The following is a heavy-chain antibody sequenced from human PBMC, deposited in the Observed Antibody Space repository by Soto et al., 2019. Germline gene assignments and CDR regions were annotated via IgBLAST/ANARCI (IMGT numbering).Heavy chain of an antibody. D-gene: IGHD3-10*01. V-gene: IGHV3-15*01. CDR1: GFAFSNTW. Sequence: EVQLVESGGGFVKPGGSLRLSCAASGFAFSNTWMGWVRQAPGKGLEWVGRSKSNNDGGTTEYAAPVKDRVTISRDYSKNTLYVQMNNLKAEDSAVYFCTTDQGNHYGFYSFDYWGQGTLVTVSS. CDR2: SKSNNDGGTT. CDR3: TTDQGNHYGFYSFDY. J-gene: IGHJ4*02.